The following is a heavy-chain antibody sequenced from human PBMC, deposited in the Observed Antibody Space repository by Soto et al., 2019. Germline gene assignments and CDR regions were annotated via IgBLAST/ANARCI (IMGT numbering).Heavy chain of an antibody. CDR1: GYTFTSYA. J-gene: IGHJ6*03. CDR3: ARVVRGCSGGSCYGYYYYYYMDV. V-gene: IGHV1-3*01. D-gene: IGHD2-15*01. Sequence: ASVKVSCKASGYTFTSYAMHWVRQAPGQRLEWMGWINAGNGNTKYSQKFQGRVTITRDTSASTAYMELSSLRSEDTAVYYCARVVRGCSGGSCYGYYYYYYMDVWGKGTTVTVSS. CDR2: INAGNGNT.